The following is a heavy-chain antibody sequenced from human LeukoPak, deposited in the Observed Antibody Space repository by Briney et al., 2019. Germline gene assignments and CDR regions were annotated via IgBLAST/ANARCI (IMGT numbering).Heavy chain of an antibody. CDR1: GFTFSSYA. Sequence: GGSLRLSCAASGFTFSSYAMSWVRQAPGKGLEWVSAISGSGGSTYYAGSVKGRFTISRDNSKNTLYLQMNSLRAEDTAVYYCAKSRAQAVRAFDYWGRGTLVTVSS. D-gene: IGHD3-10*01. V-gene: IGHV3-23*01. J-gene: IGHJ4*02. CDR2: ISGSGGST. CDR3: AKSRAQAVRAFDY.